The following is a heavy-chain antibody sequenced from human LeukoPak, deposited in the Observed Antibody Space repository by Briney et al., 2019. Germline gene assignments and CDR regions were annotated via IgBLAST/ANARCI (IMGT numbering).Heavy chain of an antibody. D-gene: IGHD1-26*01. J-gene: IGHJ4*02. V-gene: IGHV1-69*04. CDR2: IIPILGIA. CDR3: ARDLLSAGATLGLGY. Sequence: ASVKVSCKASGGTFSSYTISWVRQAPGQGLEWMRRIIPILGIANYAQKFQGRVTITADKSTSTAYMELSSLRSEDTAVYYCARDLLSAGATLGLGYWGQGTLVTVSS. CDR1: GGTFSSYT.